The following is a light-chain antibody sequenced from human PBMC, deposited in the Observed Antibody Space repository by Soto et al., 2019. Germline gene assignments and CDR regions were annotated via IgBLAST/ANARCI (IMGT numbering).Light chain of an antibody. V-gene: IGKV1-9*01. CDR3: QQLNSDLFT. Sequence: DIQLTQSPSFLSASVGDRVTITCRASQGISSYLAWYQQRPGKAPKLLIYAASTLQSGVQSRFSGSGSGTEFTLTISCLQPEDFATYYCQQLNSDLFTFGPGTKVDIK. CDR2: AAS. CDR1: QGISSY. J-gene: IGKJ3*01.